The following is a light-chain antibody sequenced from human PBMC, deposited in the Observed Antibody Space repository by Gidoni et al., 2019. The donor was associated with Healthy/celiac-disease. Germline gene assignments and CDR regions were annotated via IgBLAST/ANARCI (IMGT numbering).Light chain of an antibody. Sequence: IVMHLSPFSLPVTPGEPAFISCRSSQSLLHSNGYNYLDWYLQKPGQSPQLLIYLGSNRASGVPDRFSGSGSGTDFTLKISRVEAEDVGVYYCMQALQTPLTFGGGTKVEIK. CDR3: MQALQTPLT. V-gene: IGKV2-28*01. CDR2: LGS. J-gene: IGKJ4*01. CDR1: QSLLHSNGYNY.